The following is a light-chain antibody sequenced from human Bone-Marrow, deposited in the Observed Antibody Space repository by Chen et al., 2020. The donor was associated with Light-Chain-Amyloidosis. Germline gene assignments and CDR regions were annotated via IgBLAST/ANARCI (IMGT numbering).Light chain of an antibody. J-gene: IGLJ2*01. CDR1: DLPSKY. CDR3: QSADSSGTYEVI. V-gene: IGLV3-25*03. CDR2: RDT. Sequence: SHERPQPPLVSVSPGQAARITCSGKDLPSKYVYRYQQKPVQAPVLVIHRDTERPSGISERFAGSSSGTTATLTISGGQAEDEADYHCQSADSSGTYEVIFGGGTKLTVL.